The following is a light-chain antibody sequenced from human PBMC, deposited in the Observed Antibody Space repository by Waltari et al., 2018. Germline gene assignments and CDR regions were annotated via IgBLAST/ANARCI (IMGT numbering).Light chain of an antibody. CDR3: CSFSGANNLL. V-gene: IGLV2-8*01. CDR1: ARDIGGFHF. Sequence: QSALTQPPSASGSPVQSVTFPCTVTARDIGGFHFVSCYPQHPDKAPRLIIYDVIKRPSGVADRFSGSKSGNTASLTVSGLQAEDEADYFCCSFSGANNLLFGGGTRLTV. J-gene: IGLJ2*01. CDR2: DVI.